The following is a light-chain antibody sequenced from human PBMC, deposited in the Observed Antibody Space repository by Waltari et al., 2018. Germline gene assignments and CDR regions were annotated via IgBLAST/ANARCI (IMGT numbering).Light chain of an antibody. CDR1: SGHTTYA. CDR2: VHIDGSH. Sequence: QVVLTQSPSASASLGASVKLTCTLDSGHTTYAIAWHQQQPEKGPRYLMKVHIDGSHTNADGVPDRFSGSSSVAERYLIISSLQSEDEADYYCQTWGSGIVVFGGGTKLTVL. V-gene: IGLV4-69*01. J-gene: IGLJ3*02. CDR3: QTWGSGIVV.